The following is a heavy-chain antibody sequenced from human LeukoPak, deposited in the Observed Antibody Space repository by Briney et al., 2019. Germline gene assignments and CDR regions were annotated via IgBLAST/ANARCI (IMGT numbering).Heavy chain of an antibody. CDR2: INPNSGGT. CDR1: GYTFTGYY. J-gene: IGHJ4*02. Sequence: GASVKVPCKASGYTFTGYYIHWVRQAPGQGLEWMGWINPNSGGTNYAQKFQGRVTMPSDTSISTAYMQLSRLTSDDTAVYYCARDAIVRDYSNSDYWGQGTLVTVSS. CDR3: ARDAIVRDYSNSDY. V-gene: IGHV1-2*02. D-gene: IGHD4-11*01.